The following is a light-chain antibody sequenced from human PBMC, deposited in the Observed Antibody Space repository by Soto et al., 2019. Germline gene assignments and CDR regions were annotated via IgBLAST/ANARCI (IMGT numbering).Light chain of an antibody. V-gene: IGKV1-39*01. CDR2: AAS. Sequence: DLQMTQSPSTLPASVGGRLTITCRASQSISSWLAWYQQKPGKAPKXXIYAASSLQSGVPSRFSGSGSGTDFTLTISSLQTEDFATYDCQQSYSTPYTFCQGTKVDIK. CDR1: QSISSW. J-gene: IGKJ2*01. CDR3: QQSYSTPYT.